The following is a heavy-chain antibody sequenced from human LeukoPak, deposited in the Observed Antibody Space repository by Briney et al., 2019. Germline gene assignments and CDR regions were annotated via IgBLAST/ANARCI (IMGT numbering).Heavy chain of an antibody. J-gene: IGHJ4*02. D-gene: IGHD3-22*01. V-gene: IGHV4-61*02. CDR3: AGGYYYDSSGYYYVDY. CDR2: IYTSGST. Sequence: PSETLSLTCTVSGGSISSGSYYWSWIRQPAGKGLEWIGRIYTSGSTNYNPSLKSRVTMSVDTSKNQFSLKLSSVTAADTAVYYCAGGYYYDSSGYYYVDYWGQGTLVTVSS. CDR1: GGSISSGSYY.